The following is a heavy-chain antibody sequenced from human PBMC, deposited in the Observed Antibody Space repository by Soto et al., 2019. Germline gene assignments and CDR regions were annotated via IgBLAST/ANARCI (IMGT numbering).Heavy chain of an antibody. CDR3: AKDRGYSYGLPDWFDP. CDR2: ISGSGGST. Sequence: GGSLSLSGAASGFPFISYAMSWVRQAPGKGLEWVSAISGSGGSTYYADSVKGRFTISRDNSKNTLYLQMNSLRAEDTAVYYCAKDRGYSYGLPDWFDPWGQGTLVTVSS. CDR1: GFPFISYA. D-gene: IGHD5-18*01. V-gene: IGHV3-23*01. J-gene: IGHJ5*02.